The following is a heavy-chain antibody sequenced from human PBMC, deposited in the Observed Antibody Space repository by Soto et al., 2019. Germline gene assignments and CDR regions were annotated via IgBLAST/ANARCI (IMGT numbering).Heavy chain of an antibody. J-gene: IGHJ4*02. CDR1: GFMFSDYY. CDR3: ARVFWSAYGCFDY. Sequence: GGSLRLSCAASGFMFSDYYMNWIRQAPGKGLEWVSYISGSGTTIYYADSVKGRFTISRDNAKNSLYLQMNSLRAEDTAVYYCARVFWSAYGCFDYWGQGALVTLSS. V-gene: IGHV3-11*01. CDR2: ISGSGTTI. D-gene: IGHD3-3*01.